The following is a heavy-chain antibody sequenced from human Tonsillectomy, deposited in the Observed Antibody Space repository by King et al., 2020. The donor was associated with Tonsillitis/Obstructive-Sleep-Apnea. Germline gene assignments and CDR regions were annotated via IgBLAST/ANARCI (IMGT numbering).Heavy chain of an antibody. Sequence: QLVQSGAEVKKPGSSVKVSCKASGGTFSTYTISWVRQAPGQGLEWLGRIIPILAIANYAQKFQGRVTITAETSTSTAYMELSSLRSEDTAVYYCAVPWVSGFYYWGQGTLVTVSS. V-gene: IGHV1-69*02. CDR2: IIPILAIA. D-gene: IGHD6-25*01. CDR1: GGTFSTYT. J-gene: IGHJ4*02. CDR3: AVPWVSGFYY.